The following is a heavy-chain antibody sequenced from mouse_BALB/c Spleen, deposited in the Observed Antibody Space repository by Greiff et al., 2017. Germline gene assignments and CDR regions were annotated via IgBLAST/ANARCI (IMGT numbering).Heavy chain of an antibody. V-gene: IGHV2-9*02. D-gene: IGHD1-2*01. CDR3: ARDRDYDGSMDY. CDR1: GFSLTSYG. Sequence: VKLVESGPGLVAPSQSLSITCTVSGFSLTSYGVHWVRQPPGKGLEWLGVIWAGGSTNYNSALMSRLSISKDNSKSQVFLKMNSLQTDDTAMYYCARDRDYDGSMDYWGQGTSVTVSS. J-gene: IGHJ4*01. CDR2: IWAGGST.